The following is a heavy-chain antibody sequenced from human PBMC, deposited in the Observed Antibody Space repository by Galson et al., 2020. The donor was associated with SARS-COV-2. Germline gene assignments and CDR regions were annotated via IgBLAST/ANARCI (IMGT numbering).Heavy chain of an antibody. CDR1: GFTFSDHA. D-gene: IGHD6-19*01. J-gene: IGHJ4*02. Sequence: GGSLRLSCAASGFTFSDHAMHWVRQAPGKGLEWVAQIFFDGSEKYYGDSVRGRFTISRDSLKNTVYLQMNNLRVDDTAVYYCARDGQSSPGWAFDYWGQGTLLTVSS. CDR2: IFFDGSEK. CDR3: ARDGQSSPGWAFDY. V-gene: IGHV3-33*01.